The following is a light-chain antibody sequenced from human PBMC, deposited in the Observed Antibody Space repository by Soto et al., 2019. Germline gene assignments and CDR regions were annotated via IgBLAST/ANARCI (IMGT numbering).Light chain of an antibody. CDR1: QGIRDD. CDR2: ATS. V-gene: IGKV1-6*01. CDR3: LQDYDYPYT. Sequence: AIQMTQSPSSLSASVGDRVTITCRASQGIRDDLGWYQQKPGKAPKLLIYATSNLQSGVPSRFSGSGSGTDFTLIISSLQPEDFATYYCLQDYDYPYTFGQGTKLEIK. J-gene: IGKJ2*01.